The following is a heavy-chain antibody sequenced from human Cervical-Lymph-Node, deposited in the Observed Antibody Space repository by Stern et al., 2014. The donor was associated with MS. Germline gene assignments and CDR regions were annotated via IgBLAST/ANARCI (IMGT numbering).Heavy chain of an antibody. V-gene: IGHV5-51*01. CDR2: IFPGGSDI. CDR3: ARQRYFDY. CDR1: GYTFTSYW. Sequence: EVQLVESGPEVKRPGESLKISCQASGYTFTSYWIGWVRQRPGKGLEWIAIIFPGGSDIRYSPPFQGQVPISAAKSSITAYLQLNNLKASDTAIYYCARQRYFDYWGQGTLVTVSS. J-gene: IGHJ4*02.